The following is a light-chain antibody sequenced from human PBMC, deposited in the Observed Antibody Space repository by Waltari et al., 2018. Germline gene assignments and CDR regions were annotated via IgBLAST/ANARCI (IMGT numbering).Light chain of an antibody. J-gene: IGKJ2*03. CDR3: QQYDTYSPHS. CDR2: EAS. V-gene: IGKV1-5*03. Sequence: DIQMTQSPSTLSASVGDTVTITCRASQSVSWLAWYQQKPGEAPKLLIYEASTLERGVPSRFSGRGSGTEFILTISSLQPDDFATFFCQQYDTYSPHSFGQGTKLEIK. CDR1: QSVSW.